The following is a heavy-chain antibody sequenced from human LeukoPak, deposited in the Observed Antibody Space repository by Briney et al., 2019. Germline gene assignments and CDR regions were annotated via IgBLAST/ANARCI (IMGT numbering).Heavy chain of an antibody. Sequence: PGGSLRLSCVASGFIFSGYGTHWVRQAPGKGLEWVAFIRYDGSNKYYADSVKGRFTISRDNSKNTLYLQMNSLRAEDTAVYYCAKDSDPSNSSGWTPSLFDYWGQGTLVTVSS. D-gene: IGHD6-19*01. CDR2: IRYDGSNK. V-gene: IGHV3-30*02. J-gene: IGHJ4*02. CDR1: GFIFSGYG. CDR3: AKDSDPSNSSGWTPSLFDY.